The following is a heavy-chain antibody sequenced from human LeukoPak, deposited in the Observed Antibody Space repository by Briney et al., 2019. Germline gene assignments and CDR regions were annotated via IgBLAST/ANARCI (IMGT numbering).Heavy chain of an antibody. J-gene: IGHJ4*02. CDR3: AREESAMVVIDY. CDR2: ISYDGSNK. D-gene: IGHD2-2*01. Sequence: PGRSLRLSCAASGFTFSSYAMHWVRQAPGKGLEWVAVISYDGSNKYYADSVKGRFTISRDNSKNTLYLQMNSLRAEDTAVYYCAREESAMVVIDYWRQGTLVTVSS. V-gene: IGHV3-30-3*01. CDR1: GFTFSSYA.